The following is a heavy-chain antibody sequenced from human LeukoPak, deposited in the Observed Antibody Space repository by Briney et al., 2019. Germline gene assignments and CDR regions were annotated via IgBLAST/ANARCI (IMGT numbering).Heavy chain of an antibody. CDR3: ARDERRGVIAVVDY. D-gene: IGHD6-19*01. V-gene: IGHV3-30-3*01. Sequence: GGSLRLSCAASGFTFSSYAMHWVRQAPGKGLEWVAVISYDGSNKYYADSVKGRFTISRDNSKNTLYLQMNSLRAEDTAVYYCARDERRGVIAVVDYWGQGTLVTVSS. CDR2: ISYDGSNK. J-gene: IGHJ4*02. CDR1: GFTFSSYA.